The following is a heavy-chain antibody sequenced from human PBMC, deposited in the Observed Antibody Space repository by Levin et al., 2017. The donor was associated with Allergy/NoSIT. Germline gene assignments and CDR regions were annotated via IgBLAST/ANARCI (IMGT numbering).Heavy chain of an antibody. Sequence: SETLSLTCTVSGGSISRSSYYWGWIRQPPGKGLEWIGSIYYSGSTYYNPSLKSRVIISVDTSKNQFSLNLNSVTAADTALYYCAKLDDDYGDNNDRPYWGQGILVTVSS. J-gene: IGHJ4*02. CDR2: IYYSGST. D-gene: IGHD4-17*01. V-gene: IGHV4-39*01. CDR1: GGSISRSSYY. CDR3: AKLDDDYGDNNDRPY.